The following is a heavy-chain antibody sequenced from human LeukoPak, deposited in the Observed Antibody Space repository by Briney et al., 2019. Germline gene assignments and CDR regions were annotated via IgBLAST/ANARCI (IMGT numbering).Heavy chain of an antibody. Sequence: GGSLRHSCAASGFTFSSYGMHWVPQAPGKGLEWVAVISYDGSNKYYADSVKGRFTISRDNSKHTLYLQMNSLRAEDTAVYYCAKDEGIAAAGTGLDYWGQGTLVTVSS. CDR2: ISYDGSNK. V-gene: IGHV3-30*18. J-gene: IGHJ4*02. D-gene: IGHD6-13*01. CDR1: GFTFSSYG. CDR3: AKDEGIAAAGTGLDY.